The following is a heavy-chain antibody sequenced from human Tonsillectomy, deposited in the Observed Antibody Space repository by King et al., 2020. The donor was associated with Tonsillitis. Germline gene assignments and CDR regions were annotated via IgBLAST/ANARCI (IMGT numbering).Heavy chain of an antibody. D-gene: IGHD4-17*01. CDR3: ARSRCKGYFDY. CDR2: IFYSGST. CDR1: GGSISSNRYY. Sequence: QLQESGPGLVKPSETLSLTCTVSGGSISSNRYYWGWIRQPPGKGLEWIGYIFYSGSTHYNPSLKSRVTISVETSRNQFSLKVTSVTAADTAVYYCARSRCKGYFDYWGQGTLVTVSS. J-gene: IGHJ4*02. V-gene: IGHV4-39*01.